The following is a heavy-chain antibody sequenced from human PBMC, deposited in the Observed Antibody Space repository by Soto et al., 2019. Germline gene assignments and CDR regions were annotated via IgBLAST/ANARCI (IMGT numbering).Heavy chain of an antibody. D-gene: IGHD5-12*01. CDR1: GDSVSVNSAA. V-gene: IGHV6-1*01. J-gene: IGHJ5*02. CDR3: AQGVNHGAKTGYAVDP. CDR2: TYYRSRWYN. Sequence: PLQTLSLTCAISGDSVSVNSAAWNWIRQSPSRGLEWLGRTYYRSRWYNDYAVSVKSRITVNQETSKNQLSLHLNSVTPEETAVYVRAQGVNHGAKTGYAVDPWRRRMMVAVSS.